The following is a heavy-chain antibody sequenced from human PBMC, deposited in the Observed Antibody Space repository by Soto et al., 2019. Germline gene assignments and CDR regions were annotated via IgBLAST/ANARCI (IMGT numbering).Heavy chain of an antibody. V-gene: IGHV4-59*01. CDR2: ISDRGST. J-gene: IGHJ3*02. CDR1: GGSINSYY. CDR3: ARGGSCSRGSCYDAFDI. Sequence: SETLSLTCTVSGGSINSYYWSWVRQSPVKGLEWIGYISDRGSTDYNPSLKSRVSMSIDTPKNQFSLKLNSVTAADTAVYYCARGGSCSRGSCYDAFDIWGQGTMVTVSS. D-gene: IGHD2-15*01.